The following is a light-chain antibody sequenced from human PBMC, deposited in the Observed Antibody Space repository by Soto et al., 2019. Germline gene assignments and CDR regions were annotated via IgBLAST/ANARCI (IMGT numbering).Light chain of an antibody. J-gene: IGKJ2*01. CDR3: LQYDNLPFT. CDR1: RDIDNY. V-gene: IGKV1-33*01. Sequence: DIQMTQSPSSLSASVGDRVTITCQASRDIDNYLNWYQQKPGKAPNLLIYDASNLETGVPLRFSGSRSGTHFTLTISSLQPEDIGTYYCLQYDNLPFTFGQGTKLEIK. CDR2: DAS.